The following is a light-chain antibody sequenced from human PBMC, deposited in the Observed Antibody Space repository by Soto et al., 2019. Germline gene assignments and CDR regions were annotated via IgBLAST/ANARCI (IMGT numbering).Light chain of an antibody. J-gene: IGLJ2*01. CDR2: DVS. CDR3: SSYTSSSTSV. Sequence: QPVLTQPASVSGSPGQSITISCTGTSSDLGGYNFVSWYQQHPGKAPKLMIYDVSNRPSGVSDRFSGSKSGNTASLTISGLQAEDEADYYCSSYTSSSTSVFGGGTKVTVL. CDR1: SSDLGGYNF. V-gene: IGLV2-14*01.